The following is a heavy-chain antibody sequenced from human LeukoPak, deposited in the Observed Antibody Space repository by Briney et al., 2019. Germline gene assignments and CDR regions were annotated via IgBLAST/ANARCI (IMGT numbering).Heavy chain of an antibody. CDR1: GFTFSSYG. CDR3: AKDSTFRDYYDSSGLDY. J-gene: IGHJ4*02. V-gene: IGHV3-30*02. CDR2: IRYDGSNK. Sequence: GGSLRLSCAASGFTFSSYGMHWVRQAPGKGLEGVAFIRYDGSNKYYADSVKGRFTISRDNSKDTLYLQMNSLRAEDTAVYYCAKDSTFRDYYDSSGLDYWGQGTLVTVSS. D-gene: IGHD3-22*01.